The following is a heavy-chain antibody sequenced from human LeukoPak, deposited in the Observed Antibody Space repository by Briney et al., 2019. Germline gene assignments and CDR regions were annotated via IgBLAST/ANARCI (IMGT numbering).Heavy chain of an antibody. CDR3: AKGEEEYYYYGMDV. D-gene: IGHD1-26*01. J-gene: IGHJ6*02. CDR1: GITFSNYA. V-gene: IGHV3-23*01. Sequence: GGSLRLSCVASGITFSNYAMSWVRQAPGKGLEWVSTTSGSGGSTYYADSVKGRFTISRDNSKNTLHLQMNSLRAEDTAVYYCAKGEEEYYYYGMDVWGQGTTVTVSS. CDR2: TSGSGGST.